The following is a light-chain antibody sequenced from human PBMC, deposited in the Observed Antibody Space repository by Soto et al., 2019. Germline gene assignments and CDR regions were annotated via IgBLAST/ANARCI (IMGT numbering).Light chain of an antibody. CDR2: ASS. V-gene: IGKV1-39*02. Sequence: DIQMTQSPSSLSASVGDRVTITCRASYNIMNSVNWYHQKPVKAPKFLSSASSTWQSGVPSRFSGTASGTDFTLTSSSLQPEDFATYYCLLDFRYFWAFGQGTKV. CDR3: LLDFRYFWA. CDR1: YNIMNS. J-gene: IGKJ1*01.